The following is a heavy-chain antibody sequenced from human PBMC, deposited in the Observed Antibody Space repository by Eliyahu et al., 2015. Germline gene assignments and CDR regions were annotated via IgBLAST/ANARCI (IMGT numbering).Heavy chain of an antibody. CDR3: AKDLGQLELPGGVFDY. CDR2: ISYDGSNK. CDR1: GFTFSSYG. Sequence: ESGGGVVQPGRSLRLSCAASGFTFSSYGMHWVRQAPGKGLEWVAVISYDGSNKYYADSVKGRFTISRDNSKNTLYLQMNSLRAEDTAVYYCAKDLGQLELPGGVFDYWGQGTLVTVSS. J-gene: IGHJ4*02. V-gene: IGHV3-30*18. D-gene: IGHD1-7*01.